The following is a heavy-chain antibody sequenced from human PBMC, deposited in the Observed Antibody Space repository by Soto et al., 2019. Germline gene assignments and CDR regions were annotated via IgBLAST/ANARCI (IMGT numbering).Heavy chain of an antibody. J-gene: IGHJ4*02. D-gene: IGHD2-15*01. CDR2: IYYSGST. CDR3: ATGYCSGGSCYRGESIEFDY. CDR1: GGSISSSSYY. Sequence: QLQLQESGPGLVKPSETLSLTCTVSGGSISSSSYYWGWIRQPPGKGLEWIGSIYYSGSTYYNPSLKSRVTISVDTSKNQFSLKLSSVTAADTAVYYCATGYCSGGSCYRGESIEFDYWGQGTLVTVSS. V-gene: IGHV4-39*01.